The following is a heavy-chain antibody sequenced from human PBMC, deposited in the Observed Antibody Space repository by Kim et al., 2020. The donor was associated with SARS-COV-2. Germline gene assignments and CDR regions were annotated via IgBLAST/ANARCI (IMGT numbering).Heavy chain of an antibody. J-gene: IGHJ6*02. D-gene: IGHD6-19*01. CDR3: ATGCSGNYYYGMDV. Sequence: AQKFQGRVTMTEDTSTDTAYMELSSLRSEDTAVYYCATGCSGNYYYGMDVWGQGTTVTVSS. V-gene: IGHV1-24*01.